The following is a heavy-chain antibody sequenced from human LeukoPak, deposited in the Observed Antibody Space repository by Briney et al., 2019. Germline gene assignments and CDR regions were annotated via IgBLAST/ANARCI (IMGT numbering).Heavy chain of an antibody. Sequence: SETLSLTCSVSGGSISSYYWSWMRQPPGKGLKWIGYIYYSGSTNYNPSLKSRVTISVDTSKNQFSLKLSSVTAADTAVYYCARGLWPKYYFDYWGQGTLVTVSS. D-gene: IGHD3-10*01. CDR1: GGSISSYY. CDR2: IYYSGST. CDR3: ARGLWPKYYFDY. J-gene: IGHJ4*02. V-gene: IGHV4-59*01.